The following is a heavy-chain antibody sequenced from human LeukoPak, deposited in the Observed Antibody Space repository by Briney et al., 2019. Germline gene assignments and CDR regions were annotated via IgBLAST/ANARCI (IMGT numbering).Heavy chain of an antibody. CDR1: GFTFSSYG. V-gene: IGHV3-30*18. J-gene: IGHJ3*02. CDR3: AKRDILTGYLGMAFDI. D-gene: IGHD3-9*01. Sequence: SGRSLRLSCAASGFTFSSYGMHWVRQAPGKGLEWVAVISYDGSNKYYADSVKGRFTISRDNSKNTLYLQMNSLRAEDTAVYYCAKRDILTGYLGMAFDIWGQGTMVTVSS. CDR2: ISYDGSNK.